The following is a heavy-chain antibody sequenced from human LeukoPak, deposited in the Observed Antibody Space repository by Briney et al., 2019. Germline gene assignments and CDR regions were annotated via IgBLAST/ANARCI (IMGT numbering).Heavy chain of an antibody. CDR3: AREGITMVRGDYYFDY. J-gene: IGHJ4*02. Sequence: SVKVSCKASGGTFSSYAISWVRQAPGQGLEWMGGIIPIFGTANYAQKFQGRVTITADESTSTAYMELSSLRSEDTAVYYCAREGITMVRGDYYFDYWGQGTLVTVSS. CDR1: GGTFSSYA. CDR2: IIPIFGTA. D-gene: IGHD3-10*01. V-gene: IGHV1-69*13.